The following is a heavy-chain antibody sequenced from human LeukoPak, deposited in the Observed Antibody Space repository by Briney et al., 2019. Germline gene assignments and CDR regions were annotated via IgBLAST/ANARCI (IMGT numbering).Heavy chain of an antibody. CDR2: INHSGST. D-gene: IGHD3-10*01. CDR1: GGSFSGYY. V-gene: IGHV4-34*01. J-gene: IGHJ3*02. Sequence: SETLPLTCAVYGGSFSGYYWSWIRQPPGKGLEWIGEINHSGSTNDNPSLKSRVTISVDTSKNQFSLKLSSVTAADTAAYYCTKSDGYGLIRICGRGTMVTVSS. CDR3: TKSDGYGLIRI.